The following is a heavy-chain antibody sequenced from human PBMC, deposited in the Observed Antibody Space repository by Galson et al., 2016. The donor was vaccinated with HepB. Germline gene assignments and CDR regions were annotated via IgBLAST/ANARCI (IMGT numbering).Heavy chain of an antibody. D-gene: IGHD2-21*01. J-gene: IGHJ3*02. CDR1: GFTVSDNY. CDR2: ISSGTNT. Sequence: SLRLSCEASGFTVSDNYITWVRQAPGKGLEWVSVISSGTNTEYADSVKGRFTISRDNSKNTVYLQLNSLRAEDTAVYYCAKHVVGSTRAAFEIWGQGTMVTVSS. CDR3: AKHVVGSTRAAFEI. V-gene: IGHV3-66*04.